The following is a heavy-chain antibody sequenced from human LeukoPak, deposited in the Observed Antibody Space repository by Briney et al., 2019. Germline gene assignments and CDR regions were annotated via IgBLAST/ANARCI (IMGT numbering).Heavy chain of an antibody. CDR2: IYWDDDK. CDR3: AHYTTLRSSFNY. V-gene: IGHV2-5*02. Sequence: ESGPTLVNPTQTLTLTCTFSGFSLSTSGVGVAWIRQPPGKALEWLALIYWDDDKRYSPSLKSRLTITKDTSKNQVVLTMTNMGPVDTATHFRAHYTTLRSSFNYWGQGTLVTVSS. J-gene: IGHJ4*02. CDR1: GFSLSTSGVG. D-gene: IGHD4-17*01.